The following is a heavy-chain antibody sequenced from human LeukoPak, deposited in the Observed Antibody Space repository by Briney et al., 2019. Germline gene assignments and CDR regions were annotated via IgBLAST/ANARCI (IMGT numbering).Heavy chain of an antibody. D-gene: IGHD7-27*01. CDR3: ARGFQLGYYFDY. V-gene: IGHV1-18*01. Sequence: VASVTVSFKASGYTFTNYGISWVRQAPGQGLEWMGWISAYNGNTNYAQKLQGRVTMTTDTSTSIAYMELRSLRSDDAAVYYCARGFQLGYYFDYWGQGTLVTVSS. J-gene: IGHJ4*02. CDR1: GYTFTNYG. CDR2: ISAYNGNT.